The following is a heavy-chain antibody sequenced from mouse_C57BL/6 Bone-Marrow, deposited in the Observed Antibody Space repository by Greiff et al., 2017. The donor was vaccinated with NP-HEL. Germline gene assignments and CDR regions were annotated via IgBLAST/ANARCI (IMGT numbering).Heavy chain of an antibody. CDR3: ARGLITTVVAHFDY. CDR2: ISYDGSN. D-gene: IGHD1-1*01. CDR1: GYSITSGYY. Sequence: DVKLVESGPGLVKPSQSLSLTCSVTGYSITSGYYWNWIRQFPGNKLEWMGYISYDGSNNYNPSLKNRISITRDTSKNQFFLKLNSVTTEDTATYYCARGLITTVVAHFDYWGQGTTLTVSS. J-gene: IGHJ2*01. V-gene: IGHV3-6*01.